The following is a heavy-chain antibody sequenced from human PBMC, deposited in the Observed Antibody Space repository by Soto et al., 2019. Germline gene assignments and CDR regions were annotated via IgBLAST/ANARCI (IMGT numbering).Heavy chain of an antibody. Sequence: QVQLVESGGGVVQPGRSLRLSCAASGFTFSSHGMHWVRQAPGKGLEWVTFIWYDGSKEYYADSVKGRFTISRDNSKNTLYLQMNSLRAEDTAVYYCASWMGFNSGWYNYWGQGTLVTVSS. CDR2: IWYDGSKE. V-gene: IGHV3-33*01. D-gene: IGHD6-19*01. CDR3: ASWMGFNSGWYNY. CDR1: GFTFSSHG. J-gene: IGHJ4*02.